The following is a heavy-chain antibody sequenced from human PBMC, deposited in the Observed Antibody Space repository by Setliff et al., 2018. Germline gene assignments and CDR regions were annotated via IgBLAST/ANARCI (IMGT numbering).Heavy chain of an antibody. V-gene: IGHV3-23*03. D-gene: IGHD6-19*01. J-gene: IGHJ4*02. CDR1: GFTFKSYA. CDR2: IYSDNMTT. Sequence: PGGSLRLSCATSGFTFKSYAMIWVRQTPGKGLEWVSLIYSDNMTTYYADSVKGRFTISRANSKNTLYLQMNNLRVEDTARYYCVNHNPARRSPAGTALDSWGQGTLVTVSS. CDR3: VNHNPARRSPAGTALDS.